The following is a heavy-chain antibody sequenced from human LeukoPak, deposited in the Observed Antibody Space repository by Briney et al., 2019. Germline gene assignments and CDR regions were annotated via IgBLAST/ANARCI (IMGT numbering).Heavy chain of an antibody. CDR2: IYYSGST. V-gene: IGHV4-59*01. CDR3: ARSGYSYGYDLRY. Sequence: SESLSLTCTVSGGSISSYYWSWIRQPPGKGLEWIGYIYYSGSTNYNPSLKSRVTISVDTSKNQFSLKLSSVTAADTAVYYCARSGYSYGYDLRYWGQGTLVTVSS. J-gene: IGHJ4*02. CDR1: GGSISSYY. D-gene: IGHD5-18*01.